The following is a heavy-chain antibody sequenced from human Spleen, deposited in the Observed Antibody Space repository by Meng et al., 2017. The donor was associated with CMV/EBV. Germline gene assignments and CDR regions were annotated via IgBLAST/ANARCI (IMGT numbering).Heavy chain of an antibody. CDR3: AGWDVILVPTAHGRYSYYAMDV. CDR2: ISGSGSVI. J-gene: IGHJ6*02. CDR1: GFTFSDYY. V-gene: IGHV3-11*01. Sequence: GESLKISCVASGFTFSDYYMSWIRQAPGKGLEWVSYISGSGSVIYYANSVKGRFTISRDNAKNSLNLQMNGLRAEDTAVYFCAGWDVILVPTAHGRYSYYAMDVWGQGTTVTVSS. D-gene: IGHD2-2*01.